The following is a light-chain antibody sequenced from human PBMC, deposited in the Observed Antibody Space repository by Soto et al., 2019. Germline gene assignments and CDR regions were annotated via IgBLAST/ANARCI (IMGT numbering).Light chain of an antibody. CDR2: GAS. CDR1: QSVSSN. Sequence: EIVLTQSPATLSVSPGDRATLSCRASQSVSSNLAWYQQKPGQAPRLLIYGASNRDTGIPDRFSGSGSGTDFTLTISRLEPEDFAVYYCQQYYTLALTFGGGTKVDIK. V-gene: IGKV3D-15*01. J-gene: IGKJ4*01. CDR3: QQYYTLALT.